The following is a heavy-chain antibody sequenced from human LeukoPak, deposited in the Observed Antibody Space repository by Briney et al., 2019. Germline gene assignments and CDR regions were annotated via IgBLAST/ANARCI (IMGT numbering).Heavy chain of an antibody. CDR2: IIPVFGTA. J-gene: IGHJ3*02. CDR1: GGTFSNYA. CDR3: ARDVRVLTGYREPSDGFDI. Sequence: SVKVSCKASGGTFSNYAISWVRQAPGQGLEWMGGIIPVFGTAHYAQKFQGRVTITADEYTTTAYMELSCLRSEDTAVYYCARDVRVLTGYREPSDGFDIWGQGTMVTVSS. V-gene: IGHV1-69*13. D-gene: IGHD3-9*01.